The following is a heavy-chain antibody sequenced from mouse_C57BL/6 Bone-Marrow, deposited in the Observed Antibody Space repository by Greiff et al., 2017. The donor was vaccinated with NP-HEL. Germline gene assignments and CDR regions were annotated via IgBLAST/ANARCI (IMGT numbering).Heavy chain of an antibody. CDR1: GFSLTSYG. V-gene: IGHV2-6*01. CDR3: ASRRGYYGSSYIAY. J-gene: IGHJ3*01. Sequence: VHLVESGPGLVAPSQSLSITCTVSGFSLTSYGVDWVRQSPGKGLEWLGVIWGVGSTNYNSALKSRLSISKDNSKSQVFLKMNSLQTDDTAMYYCASRRGYYGSSYIAYWGQGTLVTVSA. D-gene: IGHD1-1*01. CDR2: IWGVGST.